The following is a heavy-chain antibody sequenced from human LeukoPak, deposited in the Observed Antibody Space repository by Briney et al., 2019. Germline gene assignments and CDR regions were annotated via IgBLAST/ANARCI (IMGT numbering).Heavy chain of an antibody. CDR3: AKRVRGSYSD. V-gene: IGHV3-9*01. D-gene: IGHD1-26*01. CDR1: GFTFDDYA. Sequence: GGSLRLSCAASGFTFDDYAMHWVRQAPGKGLEWVSGISWNSGSIGYADSVKGRFTISRDNAKNPLYLQMNSLRAEDTALYYCAKRVRGSYSDWGQGTLVTVSS. CDR2: ISWNSGSI. J-gene: IGHJ4*02.